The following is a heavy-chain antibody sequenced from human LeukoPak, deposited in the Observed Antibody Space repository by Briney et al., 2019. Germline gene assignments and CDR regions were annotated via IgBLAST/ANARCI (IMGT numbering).Heavy chain of an antibody. J-gene: IGHJ4*02. CDR1: VGSFSGYY. D-gene: IGHD6-13*01. V-gene: IGHV4-34*01. CDR3: ARSSGGIAAAGHFDY. Sequence: SETLSLTCAVYVGSFSGYYWSWIRQPPGKGLEWIGKINHSGSTNYNPSLKSRVTISVDTSKNQFSLKLSSVTTADTAVYYCARSSGGIAAAGHFDYWGQGTLVTVSS. CDR2: INHSGST.